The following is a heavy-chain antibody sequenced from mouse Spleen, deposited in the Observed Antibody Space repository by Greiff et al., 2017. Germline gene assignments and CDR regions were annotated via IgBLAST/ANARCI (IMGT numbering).Heavy chain of an antibody. Sequence: VQLQQSGPELVKPGASVKISCKASGYTFTDYYMNWVKQSHGKSLEWIGDINPNNGGTSYNQKFKGKATLTVDKSSSTAYMELRSLTSEDSAVYYCARRGVTTVVATGFDYWGQGTTLTVSS. CDR1: GYTFTDYY. V-gene: IGHV1-26*01. J-gene: IGHJ2*01. CDR2: INPNNGGT. CDR3: ARRGVTTVVATGFDY. D-gene: IGHD1-1*01.